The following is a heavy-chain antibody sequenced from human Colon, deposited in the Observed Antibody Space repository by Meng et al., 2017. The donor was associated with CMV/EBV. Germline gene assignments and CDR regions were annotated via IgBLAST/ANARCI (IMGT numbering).Heavy chain of an antibody. J-gene: IGHJ6*02. CDR3: AREGRRGTSLPPYFHYYGVDV. CDR2: IYDSGST. D-gene: IGHD2-15*01. V-gene: IGHV4-59*01. Sequence: SETLSLTCTVSGGSIISYYWTWIRQPPGKGLEWIGFIYDSGSTNYNPSLKSRVTISLDSSKNQFSLKLNSVTAADTAVYYCAREGRRGTSLPPYFHYYGVDVWGQGTTVTVSS. CDR1: GGSIISYY.